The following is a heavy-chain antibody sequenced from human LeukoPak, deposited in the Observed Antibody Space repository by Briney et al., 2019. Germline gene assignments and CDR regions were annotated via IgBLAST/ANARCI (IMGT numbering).Heavy chain of an antibody. Sequence: GGSLRLSCAASGFTFSSYSMNWVRQAPGKGLEWVSSISSSSSYIYYADSVKGRFTISRDNAKNSLYLQMNSLRAEDTAVYYCARDQGGYGSLFDYWGQGTLVTVSP. D-gene: IGHD3-10*01. J-gene: IGHJ4*02. CDR3: ARDQGGYGSLFDY. CDR1: GFTFSSYS. V-gene: IGHV3-21*01. CDR2: ISSSSSYI.